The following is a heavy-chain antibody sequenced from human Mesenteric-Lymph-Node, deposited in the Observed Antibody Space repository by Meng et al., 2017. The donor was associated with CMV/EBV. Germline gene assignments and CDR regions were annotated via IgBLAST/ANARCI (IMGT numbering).Heavy chain of an antibody. CDR2: IYSSGSGT. D-gene: IGHD3-3*01. CDR1: FTFTDYA. V-gene: IGHV3-23*03. CDR3: AKSLRDDFWSGYYPSDY. J-gene: IGHJ4*02. Sequence: FTFTDYARYWVRQAPGKGLEWVSVIYSSGSGTYYADSVKGRFTISRDNSRNTLYLQLSSLRAEDTAVYYCAKSLRDDFWSGYYPSDYWGQGTLVTVSS.